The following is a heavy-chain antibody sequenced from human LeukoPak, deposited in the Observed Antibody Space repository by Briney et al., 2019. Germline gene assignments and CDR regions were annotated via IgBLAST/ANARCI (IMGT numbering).Heavy chain of an antibody. CDR1: GFDFHNYV. CDR2: ISSSSSTI. V-gene: IGHV3-48*01. Sequence: PGGSLRLSCAASGFDFHNYVIHWVRQAPGKGLEWVSYISSSSSTIYYADSVKGRFTISRDNAKNSLYLQMNSLRAEDTAVYYCARDRRPGIVGAPYFQHWGQGTLVTVSS. CDR3: ARDRRPGIVGAPYFQH. D-gene: IGHD1-26*01. J-gene: IGHJ1*01.